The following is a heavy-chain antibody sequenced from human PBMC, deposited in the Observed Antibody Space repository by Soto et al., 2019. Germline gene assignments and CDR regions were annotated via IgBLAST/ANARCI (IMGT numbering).Heavy chain of an antibody. CDR3: AKDSYHGSGSYITPYYFDS. V-gene: IGHV3-23*01. CDR2: ISGSGKRT. CDR1: GFTFNNYA. J-gene: IGHJ4*02. Sequence: EVQLLESGGGLVQPGGSLRLSCAASGFTFNNYAMSWVRQAPGKGLEWVSVISGSGKRTSYADSVKGRFTVSRDNSKNTVDLHMKSLRAEDTAVYYCAKDSYHGSGSYITPYYFDSWGQGTLINVSS. D-gene: IGHD3-10*01.